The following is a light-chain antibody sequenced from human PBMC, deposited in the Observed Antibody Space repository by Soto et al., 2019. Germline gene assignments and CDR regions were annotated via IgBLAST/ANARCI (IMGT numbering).Light chain of an antibody. CDR2: GVS. CDR3: QQYGDSHPYT. Sequence: EIVLTQSPGTLSLSPGERATLSCRASQSVRSNYLAWYQQKPGQAPRLLIYGVSARATGIPDRFSGSGSGTDFTLTISRLEPEAFAVFYCQQYGDSHPYTFGHGTKVEIK. J-gene: IGKJ2*01. CDR1: QSVRSNY. V-gene: IGKV3-20*01.